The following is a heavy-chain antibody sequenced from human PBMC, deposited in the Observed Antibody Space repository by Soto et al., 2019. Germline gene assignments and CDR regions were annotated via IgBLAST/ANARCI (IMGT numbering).Heavy chain of an antibody. Sequence: ASVQVSCKASGYTFTSYGISWVRQAPGQGHEWMGWISAYNGNTNYAQKLQGRVTMTTDTSTSTAYMELRSLRSDDTAVYYCARVLSLDDYGDPGPFDYWGPGTLVTGSS. CDR2: ISAYNGNT. CDR1: GYTFTSYG. D-gene: IGHD4-17*01. J-gene: IGHJ4*02. CDR3: ARVLSLDDYGDPGPFDY. V-gene: IGHV1-18*01.